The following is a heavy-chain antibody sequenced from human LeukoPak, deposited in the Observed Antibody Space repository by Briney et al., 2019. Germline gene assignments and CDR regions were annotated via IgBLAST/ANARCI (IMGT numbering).Heavy chain of an antibody. CDR2: IHYSGST. V-gene: IGHV4-39*07. D-gene: IGHD4-17*01. Sequence: SETLSLACTVSCGSISSSSHYWGWIRQPPGKGLEWIGSIHYSGSTNYNPSLESRVTISVDTSNDQFSLNLRSLTAADAAVYYCAREWGLYGDYISNGGFDFWGQGILVTVSS. CDR3: AREWGLYGDYISNGGFDF. CDR1: CGSISSSSHY. J-gene: IGHJ4*02.